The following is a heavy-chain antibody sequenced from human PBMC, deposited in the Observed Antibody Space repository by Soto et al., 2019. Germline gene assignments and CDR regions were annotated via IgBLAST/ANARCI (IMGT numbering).Heavy chain of an antibody. CDR1: GGSISSGGYY. CDR3: ASAAAMAYRDKSSRYYFDY. V-gene: IGHV4-31*03. Sequence: PSETLSLTCTVSGGSISSGGYYWSWIRQHPGKGLEWIGYIYYSGSTYYNPSLKSRVTISVDTSKNQFSLKLSSVTAADTAVYYCASAAAMAYRDKSSRYYFDYWGQGTLVTVSS. D-gene: IGHD5-18*01. CDR2: IYYSGST. J-gene: IGHJ4*02.